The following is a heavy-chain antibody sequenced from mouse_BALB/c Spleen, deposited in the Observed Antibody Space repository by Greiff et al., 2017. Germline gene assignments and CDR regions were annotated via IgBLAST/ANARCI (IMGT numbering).Heavy chain of an antibody. CDR3: ARVGYDVTMDY. CDR1: GYAFSSYW. Sequence: QVQLKESGAELVRPGSSVKISCKASGYAFSSYWMNWVKQRPGQGLEWIGQIYPGDGDTNYNGKFKGKATLTADKSSSTAYMQLSSLTSEDSAVYFCARVGYDVTMDYWGQGTSVTVSS. CDR2: IYPGDGDT. V-gene: IGHV1-80*01. D-gene: IGHD2-2*01. J-gene: IGHJ4*01.